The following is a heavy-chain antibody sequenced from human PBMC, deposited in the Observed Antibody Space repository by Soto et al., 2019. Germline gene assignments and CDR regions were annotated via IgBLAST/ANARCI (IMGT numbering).Heavy chain of an antibody. Sequence: QVQLQESGPGLVKPSETLSLTCTVSGGSISSYYWSWIRQPPGKGLEWIGYIYYSGSTNYNPSLKGRVTISVDTSKNQFSLKLSSVTAADTAVYYCASHLEPYYYDSSGYPYYYGMDVWGQGTTVTVSS. J-gene: IGHJ6*02. CDR2: IYYSGST. D-gene: IGHD3-22*01. CDR1: GGSISSYY. CDR3: ASHLEPYYYDSSGYPYYYGMDV. V-gene: IGHV4-59*01.